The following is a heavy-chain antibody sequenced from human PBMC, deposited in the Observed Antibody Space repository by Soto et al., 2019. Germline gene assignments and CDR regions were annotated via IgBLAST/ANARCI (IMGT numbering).Heavy chain of an antibody. Sequence: EVQVVESGGILVQPGGSLRFSCAASGFTISDYWMNWVRQAPGKGLEWVANIKPDGSEKYYVDSVKGRFTISRDTANNSVYLQMNSLRVEDTALYYCARNPWGVAGSDYWGQGTLVTVSS. CDR3: ARNPWGVAGSDY. V-gene: IGHV3-7*01. CDR2: IKPDGSEK. D-gene: IGHD6-19*01. J-gene: IGHJ4*02. CDR1: GFTISDYW.